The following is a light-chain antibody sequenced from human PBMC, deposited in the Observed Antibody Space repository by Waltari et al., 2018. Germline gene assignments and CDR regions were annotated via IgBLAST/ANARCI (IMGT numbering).Light chain of an antibody. CDR2: GGS. CDR1: QSVSSN. V-gene: IGKV3-15*01. Sequence: EIVMTQSPATLSVSPGERATLSCRASQSVSSNLAWYQQKPGQAPRLLIYGGSIRVTGIPARFSGSGSGTEFTLSISSVQSEDFAVYYCQQYNNWPPLTFGGGTKLEIK. CDR3: QQYNNWPPLT. J-gene: IGKJ4*01.